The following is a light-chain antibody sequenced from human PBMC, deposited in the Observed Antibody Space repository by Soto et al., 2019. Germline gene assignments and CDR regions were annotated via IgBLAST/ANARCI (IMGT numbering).Light chain of an antibody. CDR3: QQSDRSPYT. V-gene: IGKV1-39*01. Sequence: IQMTQSPSSLSASVGDSVTVTCRASQSINIYLNWYQQKPGKAPTLLIYGASSLQSGVPSRFTGGGSRTAFTLTISSLQPEDFATYYCQQSDRSPYTFGQGTKLEIK. J-gene: IGKJ2*01. CDR1: QSINIY. CDR2: GAS.